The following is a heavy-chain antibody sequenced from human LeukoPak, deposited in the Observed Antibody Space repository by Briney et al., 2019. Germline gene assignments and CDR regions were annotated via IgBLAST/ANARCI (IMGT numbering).Heavy chain of an antibody. Sequence: GASVKVSCKASGYTFTNYYIHWVRQAPGQGLEWMGIINPSGGSTSYAQKFQGRVTMTRDMSTSTVYMELSSLRSEDTAVYYCARGLSVAETYYYYMDVWGKGTTVTVSS. CDR3: ARGLSVAETYYYYMDV. J-gene: IGHJ6*03. CDR1: GYTFTNYY. V-gene: IGHV1-46*01. D-gene: IGHD6-19*01. CDR2: INPSGGST.